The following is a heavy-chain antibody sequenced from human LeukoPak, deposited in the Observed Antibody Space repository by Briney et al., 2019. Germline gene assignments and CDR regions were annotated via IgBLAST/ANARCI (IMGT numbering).Heavy chain of an antibody. CDR3: ARDGTADTAMVRSYYYYYGMDV. Sequence: GASVKVSCKASGYTFTSYGISWVRQAPGQGLEWMGGIIPIFGTANYAQKFQGRVTITADESTSTAYMELSSLRSEDTAVYYCARDGTADTAMVRSYYYYYGMDVWGQGTTVTVSS. D-gene: IGHD5-18*01. J-gene: IGHJ6*02. CDR1: GYTFTSYG. CDR2: IIPIFGTA. V-gene: IGHV1-69*13.